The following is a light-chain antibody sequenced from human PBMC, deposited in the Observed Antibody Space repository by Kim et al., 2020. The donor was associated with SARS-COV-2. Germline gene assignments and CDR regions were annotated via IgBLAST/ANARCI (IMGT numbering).Light chain of an antibody. CDR3: QQYNSYSRT. CDR1: QDINNY. J-gene: IGKJ4*01. V-gene: IGKV1-16*02. CDR2: AAS. Sequence: ASVGDRVTITCRASQDINNYLAWFQQKQGKAPKSLIYAASSLQSGVPSKVSGSGSGTDFTLTISSLQPEEFATYYCQQYNSYSRTFGGGTKVDIK.